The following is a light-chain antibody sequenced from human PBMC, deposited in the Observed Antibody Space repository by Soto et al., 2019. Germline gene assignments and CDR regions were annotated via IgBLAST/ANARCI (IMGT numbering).Light chain of an antibody. CDR1: QTISSW. V-gene: IGKV1-5*03. CDR2: KAS. CDR3: QHYNSYSES. J-gene: IGKJ1*01. Sequence: EIHMAQYRCPLYGSVGXXFTITCRASQTISSWLAWYQQKPGKAPKLPIYKASTLKSGVPSRFSGSGSGTEFTLTISSLQPDDFATYYCQHYNSYSESFGQGGKVDI.